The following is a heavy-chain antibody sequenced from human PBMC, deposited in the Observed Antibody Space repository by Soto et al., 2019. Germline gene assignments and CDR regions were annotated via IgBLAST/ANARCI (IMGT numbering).Heavy chain of an antibody. V-gene: IGHV1-2*02. CDR1: GYTFSGYF. Sequence: QVQLVQSGADVKKPGASVKVSCKTSGYTFSGYFMHWLRQAPGQGLEWMGWMNANSGDTEYAQNLQGRVTMTCDTSISTAYMGLSRLRSDDTAIYNCAIAYYSSSWRVFDYWGQGTLVTVSS. J-gene: IGHJ4*02. D-gene: IGHD6-13*01. CDR3: AIAYYSSSWRVFDY. CDR2: MNANSGDT.